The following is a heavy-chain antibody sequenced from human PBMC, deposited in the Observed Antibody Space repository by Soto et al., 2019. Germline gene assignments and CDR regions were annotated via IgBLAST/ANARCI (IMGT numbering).Heavy chain of an antibody. CDR1: GYTFTSYY. Sequence: QVQLVQSGAEVKKPGASVNVSCKASGYTFTSYYMHWVRQAPGQGLEWMGIINPRGGSTTYAQKFQGRVTVTRDTSTSTVYMELSNLRSDDTAIYYCAAGDSSDTGDHWGQGTLVTVSS. D-gene: IGHD5-18*01. V-gene: IGHV1-46*01. CDR3: AAGDSSDTGDH. J-gene: IGHJ4*02. CDR2: INPRGGST.